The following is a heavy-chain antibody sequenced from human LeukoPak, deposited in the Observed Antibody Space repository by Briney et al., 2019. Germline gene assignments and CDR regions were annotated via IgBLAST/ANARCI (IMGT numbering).Heavy chain of an antibody. CDR2: INHSGST. V-gene: IGHV4-34*01. Sequence: PSETLSLTCAVYGGSFSGYYWSWIRQPPGKGLEWIGEINHSGSTNYNPSLKSRVTISVDTSKNQFSLKLSSVTAADTAVYYCARESAVAGPLDYWGQGTLVTVSS. CDR3: ARESAVAGPLDY. D-gene: IGHD6-19*01. CDR1: GGSFSGYY. J-gene: IGHJ4*02.